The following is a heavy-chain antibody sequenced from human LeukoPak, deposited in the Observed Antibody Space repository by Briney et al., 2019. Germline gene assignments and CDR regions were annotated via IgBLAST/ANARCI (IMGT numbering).Heavy chain of an antibody. CDR1: GYTFTSYD. D-gene: IGHD2-2*01. Sequence: ASVKVSCKASGYTFTSYDINWVRQATGQGLEWMGWMNPNSGNTGYAQKFQGRVTITRNTSISTAYMELSSLRSEDTAVYYCARTTLMTYCSSTSCYAGSTWYYYYMDVWGKGTTVTISS. J-gene: IGHJ6*03. CDR2: MNPNSGNT. CDR3: ARTTLMTYCSSTSCYAGSTWYYYYMDV. V-gene: IGHV1-8*03.